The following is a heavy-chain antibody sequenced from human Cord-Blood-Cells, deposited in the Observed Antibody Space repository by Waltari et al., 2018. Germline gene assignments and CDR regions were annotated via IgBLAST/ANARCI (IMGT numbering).Heavy chain of an antibody. CDR3: ARGVGRSGSYYYYYGMDV. V-gene: IGHV1-46*01. D-gene: IGHD1-26*01. J-gene: IGHJ6*02. CDR1: GYTFTSYY. Sequence: QVQLVQSGAEVKKPGASVKVSCKASGYTFTSYYMHWVRQAPAQGLEWMGIINPSGGSTSYAQKFQGRVTMTRDTSTSTVYMELSSLRSEDTAVYYCARGVGRSGSYYYYYGMDVWGQGTTVTVSS. CDR2: INPSGGST.